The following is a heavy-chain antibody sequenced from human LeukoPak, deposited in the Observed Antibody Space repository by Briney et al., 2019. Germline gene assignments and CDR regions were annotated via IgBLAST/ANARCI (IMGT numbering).Heavy chain of an antibody. Sequence: PSETLSLTSTVSGGSISSGSYYGSWIRQPAGKGLEWIGRIYTSGSTNHNPSLKSRVTISVDTSKNQFSLKLSSVTAADTAVYYCARGLLWFLDAFDIWGQGTMVTVSS. CDR3: ARGLLWFLDAFDI. D-gene: IGHD5-18*01. J-gene: IGHJ3*02. V-gene: IGHV4-61*02. CDR1: GGSISSGSYY. CDR2: IYTSGST.